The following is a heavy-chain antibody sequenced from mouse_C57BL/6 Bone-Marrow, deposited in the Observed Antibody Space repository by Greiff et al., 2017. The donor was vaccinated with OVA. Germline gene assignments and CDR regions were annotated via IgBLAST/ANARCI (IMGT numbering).Heavy chain of an antibody. CDR1: GFNIKDDY. CDR3: TSYGNFDY. CDR2: IDPENGGS. V-gene: IGHV14-4*01. J-gene: IGHJ2*01. Sequence: VQLQQSGAELVRPGASVRLSCTASGFNIKDDYMHWVKQRPEQALEWIGLIDPENGGSESASKFQGKATITVHTSSNTAYLQLSSLTSEDAAVYYCTSYGNFDYWGQGTTLTVSS. D-gene: IGHD2-1*01.